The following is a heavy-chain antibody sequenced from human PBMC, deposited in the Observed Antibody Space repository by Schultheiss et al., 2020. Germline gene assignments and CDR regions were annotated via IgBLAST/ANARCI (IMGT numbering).Heavy chain of an antibody. V-gene: IGHV4-4*02. CDR3: ALSSLIGYCSGGSCYVSHGNAFDI. D-gene: IGHD2-15*01. Sequence: SETLSLTCAVSGGSISSSNWWSWVRQPPGKGLEWIGEIYHSGSTNYNPSLKSRVTISVDTSKNQFSLKLSSVTAADTAVYYCALSSLIGYCSGGSCYVSHGNAFDIWGQGTMVTVSS. J-gene: IGHJ3*02. CDR1: GGSISSSNW. CDR2: IYHSGST.